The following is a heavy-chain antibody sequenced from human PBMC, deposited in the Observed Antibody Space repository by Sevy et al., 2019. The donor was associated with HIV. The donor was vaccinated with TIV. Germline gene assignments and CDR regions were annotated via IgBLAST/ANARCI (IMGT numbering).Heavy chain of an antibody. CDR3: AATREYYYGNSGYFDY. CDR1: GYTLTKLS. D-gene: IGHD3-22*01. J-gene: IGHJ4*02. Sequence: ASVKVSCKVSGYTLTKLSMHWVRQAPGKGLEWMGSFDPEDGERIYAQNFQGRVTMSEDTSTDTAYMDLSSLRSHDTAVYFCAATREYYYGNSGYFDYWGQGTLVTVSS. CDR2: FDPEDGER. V-gene: IGHV1-24*01.